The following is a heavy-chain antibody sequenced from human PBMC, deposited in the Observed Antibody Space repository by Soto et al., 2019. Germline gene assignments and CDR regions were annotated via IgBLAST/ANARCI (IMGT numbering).Heavy chain of an antibody. CDR1: GGSISSSSYY. CDR3: ARDGSGSYNQYYYYYMDV. CDR2: IYYSGST. J-gene: IGHJ6*03. V-gene: IGHV4-39*02. D-gene: IGHD3-10*01. Sequence: SETLSLTCTVSGGSISSSSYYWGWIRQPPGKGLEWIGSIYYSGSTYYNPSLKSRVTISVDTSKNQFSLKLSSVTAADTAVYYCARDGSGSYNQYYYYYMDVWGKGTTVTVSS.